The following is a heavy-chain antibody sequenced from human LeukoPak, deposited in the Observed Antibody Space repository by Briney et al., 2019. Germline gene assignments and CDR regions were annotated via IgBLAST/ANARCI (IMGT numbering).Heavy chain of an antibody. Sequence: GGSLRLSCAASGFTFSSYSMNWVRQAPGKGLEWASYISSSSSTIYYADSVKGRFTISRDNAKNSLYLQMNSLRAEDTAVYYCARPERGYSGQYPDYWGQGTLVTVSS. D-gene: IGHD5-12*01. J-gene: IGHJ4*02. CDR3: ARPERGYSGQYPDY. CDR1: GFTFSSYS. V-gene: IGHV3-48*01. CDR2: ISSSSSTI.